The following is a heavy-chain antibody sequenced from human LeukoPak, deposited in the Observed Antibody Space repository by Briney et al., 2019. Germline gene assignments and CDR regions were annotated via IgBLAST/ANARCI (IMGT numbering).Heavy chain of an antibody. CDR1: GVSFDDYY. CDR3: TRMTAGHDY. Sequence: PSETLSLTCAVSGVSFDDYYWSWLRHTPGKGLEWIGEINHSGYTNDSPSLKSRVTLSIDTSRKQFSLNLRSVTVADTGIYYCTRMTAGHDYWGQGTLVTVSS. V-gene: IGHV4-34*01. J-gene: IGHJ4*02. CDR2: INHSGYT. D-gene: IGHD2-21*02.